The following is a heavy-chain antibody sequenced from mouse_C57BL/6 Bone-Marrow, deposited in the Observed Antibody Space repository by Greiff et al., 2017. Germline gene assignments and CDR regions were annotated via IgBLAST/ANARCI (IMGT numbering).Heavy chain of an antibody. CDR1: GYTFTSYT. V-gene: IGHV1-4*01. CDR3: ARARGLDFDD. J-gene: IGHJ2*01. Sequence: VQLQQSGAELARPGASVKLSCKASGYTFTSYTMHWVQQRPGQGLAWIGYINPSSGYTKSNQKFKDKDTVTADKSSSTAYMQLSSLTSEDSAVEYCARARGLDFDDGGQGTTLTVAS. CDR2: INPSSGYT.